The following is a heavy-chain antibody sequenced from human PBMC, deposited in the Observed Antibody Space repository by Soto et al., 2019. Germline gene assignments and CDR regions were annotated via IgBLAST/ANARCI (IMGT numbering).Heavy chain of an antibody. CDR3: AKARGLWFGESACDY. J-gene: IGHJ4*02. CDR1: GFTFSSYA. CDR2: ISGSGGST. Sequence: EVQLLESGGGLVQPGGSLRLSCAASGFTFSSYAMSWVRQAPGKGLEGVSAISGSGGSTYYADSVKGRFTISRDNSKNTLYLQMNSLRAEDTAVYYCAKARGLWFGESACDYWGQGTLVTVSS. V-gene: IGHV3-23*01. D-gene: IGHD3-10*01.